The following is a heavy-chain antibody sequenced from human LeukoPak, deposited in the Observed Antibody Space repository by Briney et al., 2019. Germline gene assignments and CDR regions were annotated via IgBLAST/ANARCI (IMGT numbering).Heavy chain of an antibody. D-gene: IGHD3-3*01. J-gene: IGHJ4*02. V-gene: IGHV3-48*04. CDR1: GFTFRSYS. Sequence: SGGSLRLSCAASGFTFRSYSMNWVRQAPGKGLEWVSYINSKSDTIYYADSVKGRFTISRDNAKNSLYLQMNSLRAEDTAVYYCARGVMTIFGVVTFPFDYWGQGTLVTVSS. CDR3: ARGVMTIFGVVTFPFDY. CDR2: INSKSDTI.